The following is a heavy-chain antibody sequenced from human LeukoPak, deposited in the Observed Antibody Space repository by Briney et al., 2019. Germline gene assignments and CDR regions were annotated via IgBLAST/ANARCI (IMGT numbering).Heavy chain of an antibody. CDR2: IESDGTST. CDR1: EFTFSSYA. Sequence: GGSLRLSCAASEFTFSSYAMQWVRQAPGKGVVWVSRIESDGTSTTYADSVKGRFTISRDNAKNTLYLRMNSLRAEDTAVYYCARDQYSSTWYRGAFDVWGQGTMVSVSS. D-gene: IGHD6-13*01. V-gene: IGHV3-74*01. J-gene: IGHJ3*01. CDR3: ARDQYSSTWYRGAFDV.